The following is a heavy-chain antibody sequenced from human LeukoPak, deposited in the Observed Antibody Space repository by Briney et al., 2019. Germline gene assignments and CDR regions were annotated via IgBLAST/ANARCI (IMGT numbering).Heavy chain of an antibody. V-gene: IGHV3-53*01. Sequence: PGGSLRLSCAASGFTFSSYAMSWVRQAPGKGLEWVSVIYSGGSTYYADSVKGRFTISRDNSKNTLYLQMNSLRAEDTAVYYCATRIAVAKWDAFDIWGQGTMVTVSS. CDR1: GFTFSSYA. D-gene: IGHD6-19*01. CDR3: ATRIAVAKWDAFDI. CDR2: IYSGGST. J-gene: IGHJ3*02.